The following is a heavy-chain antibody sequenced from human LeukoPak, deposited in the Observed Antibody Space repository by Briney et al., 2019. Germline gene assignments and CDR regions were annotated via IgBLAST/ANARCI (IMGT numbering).Heavy chain of an antibody. J-gene: IGHJ4*02. D-gene: IGHD3-9*01. Sequence: GGSLRLSCAASGFTFSSYSMNWVRQAPGKGLEWVSSISGFSSYIYYASSLKGRFTTSRDNAKNSLSLQLSSLRAEDTAVYYCARGHYDILTASYKWTPDYWGQGILVTVSS. CDR3: ARGHYDILTASYKWTPDY. V-gene: IGHV3-21*06. CDR2: ISGFSSYI. CDR1: GFTFSSYS.